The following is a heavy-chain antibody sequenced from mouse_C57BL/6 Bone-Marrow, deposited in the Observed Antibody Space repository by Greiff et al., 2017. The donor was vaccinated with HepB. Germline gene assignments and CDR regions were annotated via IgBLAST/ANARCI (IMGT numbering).Heavy chain of an antibody. CDR2: ISGGGGNT. J-gene: IGHJ3*01. Sequence: EVMLVESGGGLVKPGGSLKLSCAASGFTFSSYTMSWVRQTPEKRLEWVATISGGGGNTYYPDSVKGRFTISRDNAKNTLYLQMSSLRSEDTALYYCARRGPRFPFAYWGQGTLVTVSA. V-gene: IGHV5-9*01. CDR3: ARRGPRFPFAY. D-gene: IGHD3-3*01. CDR1: GFTFSSYT.